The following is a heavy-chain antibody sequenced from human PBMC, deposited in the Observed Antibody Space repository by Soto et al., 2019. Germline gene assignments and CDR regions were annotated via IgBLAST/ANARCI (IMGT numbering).Heavy chain of an antibody. CDR2: IYYSGST. V-gene: IGHV4-39*01. CDR1: GGSISSSSYY. Sequence: QLQLQESGPGLVKPSETLSLTCTVSGGSISSSSYYWGWIRQPPGKGLEWIGSIYYSGSTYYNPSLKSRVTISVDTSKNQFSLKLSSVTAADTAVYYCAIITGSDAFDIWGQGTMVTVSS. J-gene: IGHJ3*02. D-gene: IGHD3-22*01. CDR3: AIITGSDAFDI.